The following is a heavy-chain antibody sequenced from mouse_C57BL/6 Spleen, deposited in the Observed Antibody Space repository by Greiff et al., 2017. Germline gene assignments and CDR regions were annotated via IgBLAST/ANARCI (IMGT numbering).Heavy chain of an antibody. V-gene: IGHV10-1*01. CDR2: IRSKSNNYAT. CDR3: VRQEGAMDY. CDR1: GFSFNTYA. J-gene: IGHJ4*01. Sequence: EVQVVESGGGLVQPKGSLKLSCAASGFSFNTYAMNWVRQAPGKGLEWVARIRSKSNNYATYYADSVKDRFTISRDDSESMLYLQMNNLKTEDTAMYYCVRQEGAMDYWGQGTSVTVSS.